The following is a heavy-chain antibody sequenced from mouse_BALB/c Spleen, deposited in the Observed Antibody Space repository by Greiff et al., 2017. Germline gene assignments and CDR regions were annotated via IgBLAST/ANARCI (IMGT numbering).Heavy chain of an antibody. V-gene: IGHV7-3*02. Sequence: EVMLMESGGGLVQPGGSLRLSCATSGFTFTDYYMSWVRQPPGKALEWLGFIRNKANGYTTEYSASVKGRFTISRDNSQSILYLQMNTLRAEDSATYYCARASYYGSSLAWFAYWGQGTLVTVSA. CDR2: IRNKANGYTT. CDR3: ARASYYGSSLAWFAY. J-gene: IGHJ3*01. CDR1: GFTFTDYY. D-gene: IGHD1-1*01.